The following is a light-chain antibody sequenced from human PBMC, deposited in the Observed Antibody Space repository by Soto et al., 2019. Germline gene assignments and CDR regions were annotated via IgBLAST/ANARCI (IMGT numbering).Light chain of an antibody. CDR1: QSGSNNY. CDR2: GAS. V-gene: IGKV3-20*01. CDR3: HQYSGSPNT. J-gene: IGKJ2*01. Sequence: EIVWTQSPGTLSLSPGERATLSCRASQSGSNNYLAWYQQTPGQAPRLLIYGASSRATDVPDRFSGSGSGTDFTLTITRLEPEDLEVYYCHQYSGSPNTFGQGTKLAIK.